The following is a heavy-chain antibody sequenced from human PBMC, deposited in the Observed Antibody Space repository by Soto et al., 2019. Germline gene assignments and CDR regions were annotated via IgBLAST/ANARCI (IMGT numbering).Heavy chain of an antibody. J-gene: IGHJ4*02. CDR2: ISAYNGNT. V-gene: IGHV1-18*04. D-gene: IGHD2-8*01. CDR1: GYTFTSYG. Sequence: ASVKVSCKASGYTFTSYGISWVRQAPGQGLEWMGWISAYNGNTNYARKLQGRVTMTIDTSTRTAYMELRSLRSDDTAVYYCARNKLGYCTNGVCFEPDYWGQGTLVTVTS. CDR3: ARNKLGYCTNGVCFEPDY.